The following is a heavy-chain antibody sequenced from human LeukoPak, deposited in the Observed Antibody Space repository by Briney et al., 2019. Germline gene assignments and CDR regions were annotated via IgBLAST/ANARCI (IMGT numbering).Heavy chain of an antibody. Sequence: ASVKVSCKASGYTFTSYGISWVRQAPGQGLEWMGWISAYSGNTNYAQKLQGRVTMTTDTSTSTAYMELRSPRSDDTAVYYCARDFYYYDSSGYYPEGYYYYYMDVWGKGTTVTVSS. V-gene: IGHV1-18*01. CDR1: GYTFTSYG. J-gene: IGHJ6*03. D-gene: IGHD3-22*01. CDR2: ISAYSGNT. CDR3: ARDFYYYDSSGYYPEGYYYYYMDV.